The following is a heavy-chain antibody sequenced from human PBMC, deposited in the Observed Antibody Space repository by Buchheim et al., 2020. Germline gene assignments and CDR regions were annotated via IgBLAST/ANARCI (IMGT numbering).Heavy chain of an antibody. D-gene: IGHD4-17*01. CDR3: ATTVTTVTITIYYYYGMDV. CDR2: ISGSGGST. CDR1: GFTFSSYA. Sequence: EVQLLESGGGLVQPGGSLRLSCAASGFTFSSYAMSWVRQAPGKGLEWVSAISGSGGSTYYADSVKGRFTISRDNSKNTLYLQMNSLRAEDTAVYYCATTVTTVTITIYYYYGMDVWGQGTT. V-gene: IGHV3-23*01. J-gene: IGHJ6*02.